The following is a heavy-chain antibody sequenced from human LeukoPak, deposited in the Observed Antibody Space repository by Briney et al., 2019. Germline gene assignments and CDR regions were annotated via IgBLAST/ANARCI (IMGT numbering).Heavy chain of an antibody. J-gene: IGHJ4*02. CDR3: ARDLLRWSDDSQGFDY. V-gene: IGHV3-48*01. Sequence: PGGSLRLSCAASGFTFSSYSMNWVRQAPGKGLEWVSYISSSSSTIYYADSVKGRFTISRDNAKNSLYLQMNSLRAEDTAVYYCARDLLRWSDDSQGFDYWGQGTLVTVSS. CDR1: GFTFSSYS. D-gene: IGHD3-22*01. CDR2: ISSSSSTI.